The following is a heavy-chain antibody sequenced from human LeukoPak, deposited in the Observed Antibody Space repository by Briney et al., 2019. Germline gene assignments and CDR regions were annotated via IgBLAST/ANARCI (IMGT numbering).Heavy chain of an antibody. CDR3: ACRDLTSTWSFP. D-gene: IGHD1-14*01. V-gene: IGHV5-51*01. CDR1: GYSFTSYW. Sequence: GESLKISCQGFGYSFTSYWIGWVRQRPGKGMEWMGVIYPGDSSIRYNPSFQGQVTISVDKAISTAYLQWVSLKASDTAMYYCACRDLTSTWSFPWGQGTLVTVSS. J-gene: IGHJ5*02. CDR2: IYPGDSSI.